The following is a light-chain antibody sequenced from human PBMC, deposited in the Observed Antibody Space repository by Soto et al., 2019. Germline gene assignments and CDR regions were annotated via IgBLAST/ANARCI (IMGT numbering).Light chain of an antibody. V-gene: IGKV3-11*01. CDR1: QRVSSY. CDR3: QQRSNWSFT. Sequence: EIGLTQSPATLSLSPGERATLSCRASQRVSSYLAWYQQKPGQAPRLLIYDASNRATGIPARFSGSGSGTDFTRTISSLEPEDFAVYYCQQRSNWSFTFGPGTKVDIK. J-gene: IGKJ3*01. CDR2: DAS.